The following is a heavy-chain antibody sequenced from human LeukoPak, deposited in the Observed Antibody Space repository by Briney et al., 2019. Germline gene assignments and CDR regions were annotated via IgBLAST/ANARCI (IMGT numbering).Heavy chain of an antibody. Sequence: GGSLRLSCAASGFTFSSYGMSWVRQAPGKGLEWVANIKQDGSEKYYVDSVKGRFTISRDNAKNSLYLQMNSLRAEDTAVYYCARDTATVTEVLDYWGQGTLVTVSS. V-gene: IGHV3-7*01. D-gene: IGHD5-18*01. J-gene: IGHJ4*02. CDR2: IKQDGSEK. CDR3: ARDTATVTEVLDY. CDR1: GFTFSSYG.